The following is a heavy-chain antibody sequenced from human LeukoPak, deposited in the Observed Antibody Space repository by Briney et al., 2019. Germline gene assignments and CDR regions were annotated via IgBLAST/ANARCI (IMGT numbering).Heavy chain of an antibody. D-gene: IGHD5-12*01. V-gene: IGHV4-4*07. CDR3: ARLGGYEYYFYMVV. CDR1: GGSISSYY. J-gene: IGHJ6*03. CDR2: IYTSGST. Sequence: ETQSLTCKVSGGSISSYYWRWVRQPAGKGLEWIGSIYTSGSTNYNPSLKSRVTMSVDTSKNQFSLKLTSVTAADTAVYYCARLGGYEYYFYMVVWGKGTTVTVSS.